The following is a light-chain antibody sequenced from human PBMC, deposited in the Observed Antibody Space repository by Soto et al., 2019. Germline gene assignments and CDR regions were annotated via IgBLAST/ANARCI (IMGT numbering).Light chain of an antibody. J-gene: IGKJ4*01. CDR3: QQLNSYPFT. V-gene: IGKV1-9*01. Sequence: DIQLTQSPSFLSASVGDRVTLTCRASQGISSYLAWYQQRPGKAPNLLIYAASTLQSGVPSRFSGGESGTEFTLTISSLQPEDFATYYCQQLNSYPFTCGAGNKVEIK. CDR1: QGISSY. CDR2: AAS.